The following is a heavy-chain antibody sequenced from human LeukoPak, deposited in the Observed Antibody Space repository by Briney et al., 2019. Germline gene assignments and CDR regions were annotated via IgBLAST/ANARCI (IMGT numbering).Heavy chain of an antibody. CDR1: GFTFSSYG. CDR3: ARDPGYSYGYDY. CDR2: ISYDGSNK. D-gene: IGHD5-18*01. J-gene: IGHJ4*02. V-gene: IGHV3-30*03. Sequence: GGSLRLSCAASGFTFSSYGMHWVRQAPGKGLEWVAVISYDGSNKYYADSVKGRFTISRDNSKNTLYLQMNSLRAEDTAVYYCARDPGYSYGYDYWGQGTLVTVSS.